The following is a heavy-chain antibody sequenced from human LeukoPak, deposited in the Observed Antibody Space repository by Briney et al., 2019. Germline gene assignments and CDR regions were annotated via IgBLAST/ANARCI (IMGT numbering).Heavy chain of an antibody. CDR3: TAYSSSWYY. D-gene: IGHD6-13*01. CDR1: GFTFGDYA. Sequence: GGSLRLSCTASGFTFGDYAMSGLRQAPGKGLEWGGFVRSKAYGGTTEYAASVKGRFTISRGDSKSIAYLQMNSLKTEDTAVYYCTAYSSSWYYWGQGTLVTVSS. J-gene: IGHJ4*02. CDR2: VRSKAYGGTT. V-gene: IGHV3-49*03.